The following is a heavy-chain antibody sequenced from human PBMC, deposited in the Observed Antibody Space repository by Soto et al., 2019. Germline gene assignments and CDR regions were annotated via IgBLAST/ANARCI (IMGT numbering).Heavy chain of an antibody. V-gene: IGHV4-59*01. D-gene: IGHD3-3*01. CDR1: GGSFSGYY. CDR2: IYYSGST. Sequence: SETLSLTCAVYGGSFSGYYWSWIRQPPGKGLEWIGYIYYSGSTNYNPSLKSRVTISVDTSKNQFSLKLSSVTAADTAVYYCARGPTYYDFWSGFAPTLYYYYGMDVWGQGTTVTVSS. CDR3: ARGPTYYDFWSGFAPTLYYYYGMDV. J-gene: IGHJ6*02.